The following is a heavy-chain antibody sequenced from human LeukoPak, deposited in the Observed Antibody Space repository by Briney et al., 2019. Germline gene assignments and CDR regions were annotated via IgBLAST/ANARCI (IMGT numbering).Heavy chain of an antibody. J-gene: IGHJ6*03. Sequence: SETLSLTCAVYGGSFSGYCWSWIRQPPGKGLEWIGEINHSGSTNYNSSLKSRVTISVDTSKDQFSLKLSSVTAADTAVYYCARGRIALARYMDVWGKGTTVTVSS. CDR1: GGSFSGYC. V-gene: IGHV4-34*01. CDR2: INHSGST. CDR3: ARGRIALARYMDV. D-gene: IGHD6-19*01.